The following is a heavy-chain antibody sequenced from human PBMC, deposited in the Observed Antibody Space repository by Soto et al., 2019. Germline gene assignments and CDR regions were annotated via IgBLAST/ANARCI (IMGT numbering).Heavy chain of an antibody. CDR3: ARDRPYNWKYVDY. V-gene: IGHV1-18*01. CDR2: ISAYNGNT. J-gene: IGHJ4*02. Sequence: GASVKVSCQAFGYTFTRFGITWVRQAPGQGLEWMGWISAYNGNTKYAQKFQGRVPMTTDTSTSTVYMELRSLRSDDTAVYYCARDRPYNWKYVDYWGQGTLVTVSS. D-gene: IGHD1-20*01. CDR1: GYTFTRFG.